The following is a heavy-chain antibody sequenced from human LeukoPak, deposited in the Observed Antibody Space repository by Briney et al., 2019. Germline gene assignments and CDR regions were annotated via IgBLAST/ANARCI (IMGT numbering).Heavy chain of an antibody. CDR3: ARGLSTFRFDP. CDR2: IYLSGST. J-gene: IGHJ5*02. D-gene: IGHD2/OR15-2a*01. V-gene: IGHV4-38-2*01. Sequence: SETLSLTCAVSGSSISSGYYWGWIRQPPGKGLEWIGRIYLSGSTTYNPSLKSRVTISVDTSKNQFSLKLSSVTAADTAVYYCARGLSTFRFDPWGQGTLVTVSS. CDR1: GSSISSGYY.